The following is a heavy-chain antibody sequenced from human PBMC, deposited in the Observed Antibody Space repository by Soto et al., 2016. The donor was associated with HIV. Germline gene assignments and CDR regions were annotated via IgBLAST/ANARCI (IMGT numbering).Heavy chain of an antibody. J-gene: IGHJ4*02. D-gene: IGHD3-10*01. CDR3: VKDGGGATGSTFDS. CDR1: GFSFEDSA. Sequence: EVQLVESGGGLVQPDRSLRLSCAASGFSFEDSAMHWVRQVPGEGLEWVSGISWNSGTIGYADSVKGRFTISRDNAKRSLYLQMDSLQTEDMAFYYCVKDGGGATGSTFDSWGQGTLVSVSS. CDR2: ISWNSGTI. V-gene: IGHV3-9*03.